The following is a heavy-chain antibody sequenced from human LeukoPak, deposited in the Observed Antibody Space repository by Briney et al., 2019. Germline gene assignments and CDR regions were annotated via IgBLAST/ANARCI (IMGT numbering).Heavy chain of an antibody. D-gene: IGHD3-10*01. V-gene: IGHV4-59*01. CDR3: ARGTGFLWFGELLPNWFDP. CDR1: GGSISGYY. J-gene: IGHJ5*02. CDR2: IYYSGNT. Sequence: SETLSLTCTVSGGSISGYYWSWIRQPPGKGLEWIGYIYYSGNTNYNPSLKSRVTLSVDTSKNQFSLKLSSVTAADTAVYYCARGTGFLWFGELLPNWFDPWGQGTLVTVSS.